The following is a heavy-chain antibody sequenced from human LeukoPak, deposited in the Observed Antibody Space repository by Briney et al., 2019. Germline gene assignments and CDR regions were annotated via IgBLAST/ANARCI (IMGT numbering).Heavy chain of an antibody. CDR3: ASRYSSGWYGSGWFDP. Sequence: SETLSLTCTVSGGSISSSSYYWGWIRQPPGKGLEWIGSIYYSGSTYHNPSLKSRVTISVDTSKNQFSLKLSSVTAADTALYYCASRYSSGWYGSGWFDPWGQGTLVTVSS. CDR2: IYYSGST. D-gene: IGHD6-19*01. J-gene: IGHJ5*02. CDR1: GGSISSSSYY. V-gene: IGHV4-39*07.